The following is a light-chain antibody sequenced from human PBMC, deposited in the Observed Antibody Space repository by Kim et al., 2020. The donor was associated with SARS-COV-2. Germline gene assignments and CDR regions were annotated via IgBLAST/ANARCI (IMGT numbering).Light chain of an antibody. J-gene: IGKJ1*01. CDR3: QQSYNTPRT. CDR1: QNINNF. Sequence: ASVGDRSTVTCRASQNINNFLNWYQQKPGKAPDVLIYAASNLHSGVPSRFSGSGSGTDFTITINSLQPEDFGTYYCQQSYNTPRTFGQGTKVDIK. V-gene: IGKV1-39*01. CDR2: AAS.